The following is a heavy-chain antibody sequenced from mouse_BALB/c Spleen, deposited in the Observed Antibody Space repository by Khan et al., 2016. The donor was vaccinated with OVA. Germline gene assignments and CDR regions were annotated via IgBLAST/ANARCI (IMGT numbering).Heavy chain of an antibody. CDR1: GFSLSTYG. CDR3: ARNSYMYDFTY. J-gene: IGHJ3*01. CDR2: LWRGGGT. D-gene: IGHD2-14*01. Sequence: QVQLKESGPGLVQPSQSLSITCTVSGFSLSTYGIHWVRQFPGKGLEWLGVLWRGGGTDYNAAFISRMSISKDNSKSQVFFKMDSLQTDDTAIYYCARNSYMYDFTYWGQGTLVTVSA. V-gene: IGHV2-2*01.